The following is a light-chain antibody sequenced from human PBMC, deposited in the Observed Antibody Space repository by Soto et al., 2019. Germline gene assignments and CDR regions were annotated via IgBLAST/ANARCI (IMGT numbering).Light chain of an antibody. V-gene: IGKV1-39*01. CDR1: QSIDNY. CDR3: QNFDSAPQT. J-gene: IGKJ1*01. CDR2: AAS. Sequence: DIQMTQSPSSLSASVCDRVTITCRASQSIDNYLSWYQQIPGKAPKLLIYAASNLQRGVPSRFRGGGSGTEFTLTISSLQPEDVATYYCQNFDSAPQTFGQGTKVDIK.